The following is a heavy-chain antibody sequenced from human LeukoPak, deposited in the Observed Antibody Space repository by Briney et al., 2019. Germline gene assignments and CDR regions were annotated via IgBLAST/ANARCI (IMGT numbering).Heavy chain of an antibody. Sequence: GGSLRLSCAASGFTFSSYAMSWVRQAPGKGLEWVSAISGSGGSTYYADSVKGRFTISRDNSKNTLYLQMNSLRAEDTAVYYCAKDRLPNDYLVLYYFDYWGQGTLVTVSS. V-gene: IGHV3-23*01. CDR3: AKDRLPNDYLVLYYFDY. CDR2: ISGSGGST. J-gene: IGHJ4*02. CDR1: GFTFSSYA. D-gene: IGHD2/OR15-2a*01.